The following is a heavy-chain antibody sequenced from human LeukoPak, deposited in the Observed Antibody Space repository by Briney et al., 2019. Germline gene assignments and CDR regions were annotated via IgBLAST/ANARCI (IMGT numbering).Heavy chain of an antibody. D-gene: IGHD3-10*01. V-gene: IGHV3-23*01. CDR3: AKAHRVLWFGELGY. CDR2: ISGSGGST. J-gene: IGHJ4*02. Sequence: GGSLRLSCAASGFTFSSYGMSWVRQAPGKGLEWVSAISGSGGSTYYADSVKGRFTISRDNSKNTLYLQMNSLRAEDTAVYYCAKAHRVLWFGELGYWGQGTLVTVSS. CDR1: GFTFSSYG.